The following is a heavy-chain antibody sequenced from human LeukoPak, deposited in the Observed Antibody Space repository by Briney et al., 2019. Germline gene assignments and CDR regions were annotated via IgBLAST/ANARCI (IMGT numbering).Heavy chain of an antibody. D-gene: IGHD1-26*01. CDR3: AREGSLMPDAFDI. CDR1: GGSISSSGYY. Sequence: SETLSLTCTVFGGSISSSGYYWGWIRQPPGKGLEWVGSMSSSGSPYHTPSLKSRVTVSVDTSKNQFSLKLTSVTAADTAVYYCAREGSLMPDAFDIWGQGTMVTVSS. V-gene: IGHV4-39*07. J-gene: IGHJ3*02. CDR2: MSSSGSP.